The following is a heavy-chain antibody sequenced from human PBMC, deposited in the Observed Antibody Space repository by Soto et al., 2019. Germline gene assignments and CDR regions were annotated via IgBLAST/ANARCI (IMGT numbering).Heavy chain of an antibody. Sequence: EVQLLESGGGLVQPGGSPRLSCAASGFTFSSYALGWVRQAPGRGLECVSAISGSGVSTFYADSVKGRFTISRDTSKNTLYLQINTLTAEDTAVYYCAKDHRIWGRLVEYMDVWGQGTTVTVSS. CDR3: AKDHRIWGRLVEYMDV. D-gene: IGHD3-10*01. CDR1: GFTFSSYA. J-gene: IGHJ6*02. CDR2: ISGSGVST. V-gene: IGHV3-23*01.